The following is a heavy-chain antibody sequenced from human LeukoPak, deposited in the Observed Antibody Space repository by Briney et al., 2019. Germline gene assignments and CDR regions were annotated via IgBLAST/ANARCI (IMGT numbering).Heavy chain of an antibody. Sequence: GASVKVSCKASGYTFTGYYMHWVRQAPGQGLEWMGWINPNSGGTNYAQKFQGRVTMTRDTSISTAYMELSRLRSDDTAVYYCARDFRYSSGWYYFDYWGQGTLVTVSS. D-gene: IGHD6-19*01. V-gene: IGHV1-2*02. J-gene: IGHJ4*02. CDR3: ARDFRYSSGWYYFDY. CDR1: GYTFTGYY. CDR2: INPNSGGT.